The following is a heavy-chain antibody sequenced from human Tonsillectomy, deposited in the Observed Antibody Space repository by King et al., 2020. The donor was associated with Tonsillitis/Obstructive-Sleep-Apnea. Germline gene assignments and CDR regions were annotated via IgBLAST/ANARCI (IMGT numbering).Heavy chain of an antibody. J-gene: IGHJ6*02. CDR2: ICNDGSNK. Sequence: VQLVESGGGVVQPGRSLRLSCAASRFTFRSYGMHWVRQAPGKGLEWVAVICNDGSNKYYADSVKGRFTISRDNSDNTLYLQMNSLRAEDTAVYYCAREAAPDGMDAWGQGTTVIVSS. CDR1: RFTFRSYG. V-gene: IGHV3-33*01. CDR3: AREAAPDGMDA. D-gene: IGHD6-25*01.